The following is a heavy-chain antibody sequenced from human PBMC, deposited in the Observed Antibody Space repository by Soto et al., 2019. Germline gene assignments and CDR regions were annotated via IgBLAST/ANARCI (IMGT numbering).Heavy chain of an antibody. J-gene: IGHJ5*02. Sequence: QVQLQESGPGLVKPSETLSLTCTVSGGFISSYYWSWIRQPPGKGLEWIGYIYYSGSTNYNPSLKSRVTISVDTSKNQFSLKLSSVTAADTAMYYCARRSSSKGSTGGWLWTAWFDPWGQGTLVTVSS. V-gene: IGHV4-59*08. D-gene: IGHD6-13*01. CDR2: IYYSGST. CDR3: ARRSSSKGSTGGWLWTAWFDP. CDR1: GGFISSYY.